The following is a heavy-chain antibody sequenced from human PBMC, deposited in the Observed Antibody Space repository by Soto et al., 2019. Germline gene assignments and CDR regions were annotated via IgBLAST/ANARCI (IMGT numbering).Heavy chain of an antibody. D-gene: IGHD6-13*01. CDR3: ARGRRYSSSWYYFDY. Sequence: PTSTLSLTCAVSRYSISSSTWGGSIRQPPGKGLEWIGEINHSGSTNYNPSLKSRVTISVDTSKNQFSLKLSSVTAADTAVYYCARGRRYSSSWYYFDYWGQGTLVTVS. CDR1: RYSISSSTW. CDR2: INHSGST. V-gene: IGHV4-28*03. J-gene: IGHJ4*02.